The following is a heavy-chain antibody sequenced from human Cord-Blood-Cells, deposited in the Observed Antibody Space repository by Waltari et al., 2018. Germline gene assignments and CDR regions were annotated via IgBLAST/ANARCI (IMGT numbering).Heavy chain of an antibody. J-gene: IGHJ3*02. CDR3: ARDELGSGAFDI. CDR2: ISSSSSYI. V-gene: IGHV3-21*01. D-gene: IGHD7-27*01. CDR1: GCTFSRYS. Sequence: EVQLVESGGGLVKPGGSLRLSCAASGCTFSRYSMYVVRQPPGKGLEWVSSISSSSSYIYYADSVKGRFTISREKAKNSLYLQMNSLRAEDTAGYYCARDELGSGAFDIWGQGTMVTVSS.